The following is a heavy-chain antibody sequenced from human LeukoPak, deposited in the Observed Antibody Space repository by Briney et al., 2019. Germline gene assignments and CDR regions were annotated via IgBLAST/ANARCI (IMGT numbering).Heavy chain of an antibody. D-gene: IGHD3-10*01. CDR3: AKDGVGNSGAFDI. V-gene: IGHV3-30*18. J-gene: IGHJ3*02. Sequence: GGSLRLSCAASGFTFRSYGMHWVRQAPGKGLEWVAVISYDGSNRYILDSVKGRFTISRDNSKNTLYLQMNSLRPEDTAVYYCAKDGVGNSGAFDIWGQGTMVTVSS. CDR1: GFTFRSYG. CDR2: ISYDGSNR.